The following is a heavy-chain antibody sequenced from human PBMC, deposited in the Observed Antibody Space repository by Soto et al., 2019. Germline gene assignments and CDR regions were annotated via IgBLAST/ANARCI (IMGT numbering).Heavy chain of an antibody. Sequence: QVQLQQWGAGLLKPSETLSLTCAVYGGSFSGYYWSWIRQPPGKGLEWIGEINHMGSTNYNPSLKSRVTISVDTSKNQFSLKLSSVTAADTAVYYCARVSWFGEDFDLWGRGTLVTVSS. CDR1: GGSFSGYY. CDR3: ARVSWFGEDFDL. J-gene: IGHJ2*01. V-gene: IGHV4-34*01. CDR2: INHMGST. D-gene: IGHD3-10*01.